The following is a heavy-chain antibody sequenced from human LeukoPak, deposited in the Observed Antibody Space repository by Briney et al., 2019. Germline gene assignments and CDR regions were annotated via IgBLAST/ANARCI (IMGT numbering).Heavy chain of an antibody. CDR1: GGSISSYY. CDR3: ARGGRYSSSWYHDY. CDR2: IYYSGST. D-gene: IGHD6-13*01. Sequence: SETLSLTCTVSGGSISSYYWNWIRQPPGKGLEWIGYIYYSGSTSYNPSLKSRVTISVDTSKNQFSLKLSSVTAADTAVYYCARGGRYSSSWYHDYWGQGTLVTVSS. V-gene: IGHV4-59*12. J-gene: IGHJ4*02.